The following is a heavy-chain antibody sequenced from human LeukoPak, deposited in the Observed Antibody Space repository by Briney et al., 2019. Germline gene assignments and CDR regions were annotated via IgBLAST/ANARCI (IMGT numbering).Heavy chain of an antibody. V-gene: IGHV1-18*01. J-gene: IGHJ4*02. D-gene: IGHD3-22*01. CDR1: GYTFTSYG. CDR3: ARGTGWLFNY. CDR2: ISAYNGNT. Sequence: ASVKVSCKASGYTFTSYGISWVRQAPGQGFEWMGWISAYNGNTNYTQKFQGRVTMTRDTSTSTVYMELSSLRSEDTAVYYCARGTGWLFNYWGQGTLVTVSS.